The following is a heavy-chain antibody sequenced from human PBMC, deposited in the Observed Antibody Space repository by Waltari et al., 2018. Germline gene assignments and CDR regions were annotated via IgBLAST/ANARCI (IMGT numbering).Heavy chain of an antibody. CDR3: ARDMHSSSSALGWLDP. D-gene: IGHD6-6*01. Sequence: QVQLVESGGGVVQSGRALRLSCVASGFTFDSYGMHWVRQAPGKALGWVEIRWFDGSAKYYEESVKGRFTVSRDNSKNTFYLQLNSLRAEDTAVYYCARDMHSSSSALGWLDPWGQGTLVTVSS. J-gene: IGHJ5*02. V-gene: IGHV3-33*01. CDR2: RWFDGSAK. CDR1: GFTFDSYG.